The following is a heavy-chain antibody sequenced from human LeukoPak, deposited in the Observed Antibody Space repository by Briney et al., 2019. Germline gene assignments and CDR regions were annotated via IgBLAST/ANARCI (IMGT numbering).Heavy chain of an antibody. CDR1: GGSISSYY. J-gene: IGHJ4*02. CDR3: ARHPYDFWSGPNYYFDY. V-gene: IGHV4-59*08. Sequence: SSETLSLTCTVSGGSISSYYWSWIRQPPGKGLEWIGYIYYSGSTNYNPSLKSRVTISVATSKNQFSLKLSSVTAADTAVYYCARHPYDFWSGPNYYFDYWGQGTLVTVSS. CDR2: IYYSGST. D-gene: IGHD3-3*01.